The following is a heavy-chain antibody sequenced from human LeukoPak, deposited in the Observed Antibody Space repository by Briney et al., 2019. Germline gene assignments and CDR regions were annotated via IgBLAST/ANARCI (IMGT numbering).Heavy chain of an antibody. CDR3: AKGELSSGYFDY. CDR2: ISYDGSNK. D-gene: IGHD6-19*01. Sequence: GGSLRLSCAASGFTFSSYGMHWVRQAPGKGLEWVAVISYDGSNKYYADSVKGRFTISRDNSKNTLYLQMNSLRAEDTAVYYWAKGELSSGYFDYWGQGTLVTVSS. V-gene: IGHV3-30*18. J-gene: IGHJ4*02. CDR1: GFTFSSYG.